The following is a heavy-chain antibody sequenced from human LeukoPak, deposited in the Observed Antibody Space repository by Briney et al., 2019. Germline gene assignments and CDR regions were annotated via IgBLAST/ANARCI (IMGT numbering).Heavy chain of an antibody. CDR1: GGSISSGGYS. CDR2: IYHSGST. Sequence: PSQTLSLTCAVSGGSISSGGYSWSWIRQPPGKGLEWIGYIYHSGSTYYNPSLKSRVTISVDRSKNQFSLKLSSVTAADTAVYYCARVPGAKLHGFDYWGQGTLVTVSS. D-gene: IGHD4-23*01. CDR3: ARVPGAKLHGFDY. V-gene: IGHV4-30-2*01. J-gene: IGHJ4*02.